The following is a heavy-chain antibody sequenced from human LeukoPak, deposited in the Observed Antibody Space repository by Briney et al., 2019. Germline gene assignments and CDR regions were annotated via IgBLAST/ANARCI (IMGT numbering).Heavy chain of an antibody. CDR2: IYSGGST. V-gene: IGHV3-66*01. Sequence: GGSLRLSCAASGFTVSSSYMSWVRQAPGKGLEWVSVIYSGGSTYYADSVKGRFTISRDNAKNTLYLQMNSLRAEDTAVYYCVRDLGGRSGHWGQGTLVTVSS. J-gene: IGHJ4*02. CDR1: GFTVSSSY. CDR3: VRDLGGRSGH. D-gene: IGHD1-26*01.